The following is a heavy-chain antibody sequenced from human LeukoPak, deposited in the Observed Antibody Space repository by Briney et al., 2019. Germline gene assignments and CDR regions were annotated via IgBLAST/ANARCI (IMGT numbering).Heavy chain of an antibody. J-gene: IGHJ6*03. V-gene: IGHV3-21*01. D-gene: IGHD4-11*01. CDR2: ISSSSSYI. CDR3: ARAPPLQRRYYYYYYMDV. Sequence: GGSLRLSCAASGFTFSSYSMNWVRQAPGKGLEWVSSISSSSSYIYYADSVKGRFTISRDNAKNSLYLQMNSLRAEDTAVYYCARAPPLQRRYYYYYYMDVWGKGTTVTVSS. CDR1: GFTFSSYS.